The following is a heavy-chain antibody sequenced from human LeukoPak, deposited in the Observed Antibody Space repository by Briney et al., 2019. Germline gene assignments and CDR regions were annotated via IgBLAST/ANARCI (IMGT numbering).Heavy chain of an antibody. J-gene: IGHJ4*02. CDR2: INEDGSEK. CDR1: GFSFSSYW. D-gene: IGHD3-22*01. CDR3: AGGGLRVITPGDY. Sequence: PGGSLRLSCAASGFSFSSYWMSWVRQAPGKGLEWVANINEDGSEKNYVDSVKGRFTISRDNAKNSLYLQMNSLRAEDTAVYYCAGGGLRVITPGDYWGQGTLVTVSS. V-gene: IGHV3-7*01.